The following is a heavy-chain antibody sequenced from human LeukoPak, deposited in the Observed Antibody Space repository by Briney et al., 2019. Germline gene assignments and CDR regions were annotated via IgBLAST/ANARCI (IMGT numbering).Heavy chain of an antibody. CDR3: ARLLAAPYYINF. D-gene: IGHD6-25*01. V-gene: IGHV5-51*01. J-gene: IGHJ4*02. CDR2: IYPRDSDT. CDR1: GYKFTNYW. Sequence: GESLKVSCKGSGYKFTNYWIAWVRQMPGQGLEWLGIIYPRDSDTRYSPSFQGQVSISVDTSIDTAYLQWSSVKASDTAMYYCARLLAAPYYINFWGQGTLVTVSS.